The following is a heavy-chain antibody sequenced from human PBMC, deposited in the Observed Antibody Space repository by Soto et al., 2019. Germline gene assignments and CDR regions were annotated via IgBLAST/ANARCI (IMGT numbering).Heavy chain of an antibody. CDR2: IIPMLAAP. Sequence: SVKVSCKASGGSFRTYAINWVRQAPGQGLEWMGGIIPMLAAPTYAQKFQGRLTITADESTTTVYMELSSLTSEDTAVYYCARVGPPSPSVIWFFDLWGRGTLVTSPQ. CDR1: GGSFRTYA. CDR3: ARVGPPSPSVIWFFDL. D-gene: IGHD2-21*01. J-gene: IGHJ2*01. V-gene: IGHV1-69*13.